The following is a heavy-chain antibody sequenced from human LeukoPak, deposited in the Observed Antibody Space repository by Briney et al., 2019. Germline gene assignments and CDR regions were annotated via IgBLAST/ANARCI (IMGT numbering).Heavy chain of an antibody. J-gene: IGHJ4*02. CDR1: GFTFSSYW. V-gene: IGHV3-7*01. CDR3: AREHYDFWSGCYGY. D-gene: IGHD3-3*01. CDR2: IKQDGSEK. Sequence: PGGSLRLSCAASGFTFSSYWMSWVRQAPGKGLEWVANIKQDGSEKYYVDSVKGRFTISRDNAKNSLYLQMNSLRAEDTAVYYCAREHYDFWSGCYGYWGQGTLVTVSS.